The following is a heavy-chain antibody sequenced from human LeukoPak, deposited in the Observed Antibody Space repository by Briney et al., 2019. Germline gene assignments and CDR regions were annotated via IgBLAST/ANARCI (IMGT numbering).Heavy chain of an antibody. CDR2: ISASGGAT. V-gene: IGHV3-23*01. CDR1: GFTFSTYA. CDR3: AKDTGYYDSSGYYHHY. D-gene: IGHD3-22*01. J-gene: IGHJ4*02. Sequence: EAGGSLRLSCAASGFTFSTYAMSWVRQAPGKGLERVSGISASGGATYYADSVKGRFTISRDNSKNTLYLQMNSLRAEDTAVYYCAKDTGYYDSSGYYHHYWGQGTLVTVSS.